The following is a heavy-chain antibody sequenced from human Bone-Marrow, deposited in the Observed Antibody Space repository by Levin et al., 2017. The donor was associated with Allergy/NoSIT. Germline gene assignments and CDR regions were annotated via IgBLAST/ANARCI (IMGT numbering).Heavy chain of an antibody. J-gene: IGHJ4*02. V-gene: IGHV4-31*03. D-gene: IGHD3-9*01. CDR1: GASISSGYY. Sequence: SETLSLTCTVSGASISSGYYWSWIRQHPGKGLEWIGYIYYSGSTHYNPSLKSRVTISVDTSKNQFSLKLSSVTSADTAVYYCVRNEPTGYSSFEYWGQGTLVTVSS. CDR3: VRNEPTGYSSFEY. CDR2: IYYSGST.